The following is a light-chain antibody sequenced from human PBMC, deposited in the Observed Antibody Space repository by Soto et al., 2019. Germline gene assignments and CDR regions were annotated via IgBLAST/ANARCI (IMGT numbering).Light chain of an antibody. CDR2: DDN. J-gene: IGLJ1*01. V-gene: IGLV1-51*01. CDR1: SSNIGGNS. CDR3: AAWDGSLKGYV. Sequence: QSAMTQPPSVSAAPGQKVTISCSGSSSNIGGNSVSWYQQLPGTAPKLLIYDDNKRPSGIPDRFSGSKSGTSATLGITGFQTGDEADYYCAAWDGSLKGYVFGTGTKLTVL.